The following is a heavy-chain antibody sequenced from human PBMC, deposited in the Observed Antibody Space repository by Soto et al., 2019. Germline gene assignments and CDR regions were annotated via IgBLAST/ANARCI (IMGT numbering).Heavy chain of an antibody. CDR3: ARDKREQWLSTFDY. CDR1: GFTFSSYA. V-gene: IGHV3-30-3*01. CDR2: ISYDGSNK. Sequence: QVQLVESGGGVVQPGRSLRLSCAASGFTFSSYAMHWVRQAPGKGLEWVVVISYDGSNKYYADSVKGRFTISRDNSKNTRYLQMNSLRAEDTAVYYCARDKREQWLSTFDYWGQGTLVTVSS. J-gene: IGHJ4*02. D-gene: IGHD6-19*01.